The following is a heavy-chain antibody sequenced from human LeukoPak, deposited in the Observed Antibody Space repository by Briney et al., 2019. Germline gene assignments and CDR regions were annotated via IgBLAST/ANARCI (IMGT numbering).Heavy chain of an antibody. CDR1: GFTFGSYS. J-gene: IGHJ4*02. V-gene: IGHV3-64*02. CDR3: ARVSRGYDY. Sequence: GGSLRLSCAASGFTFGSYSMHWVRQAPGIGLEYVSAITGDGHNTFYADSVMGRFTISRDNSKNTLYLQMGSLRPEDMAVYYCARVSRGYDYWGRGVLVTVSS. D-gene: IGHD5-12*01. CDR2: ITGDGHNT.